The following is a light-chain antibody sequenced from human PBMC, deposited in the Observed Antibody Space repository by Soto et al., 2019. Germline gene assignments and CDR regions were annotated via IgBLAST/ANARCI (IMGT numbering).Light chain of an antibody. Sequence: QSALTQPASVSGSPGQSIAISCTGTSSDVGGYDYVSWYQQQPDKAPKLMIYEVTKRPSGVSNRFSSSKSGNTASLTISGLQAGDEADYYCSSHTGGSTRVFGTGTKVPVL. V-gene: IGLV2-14*01. CDR1: SSDVGGYDY. CDR2: EVT. J-gene: IGLJ1*01. CDR3: SSHTGGSTRV.